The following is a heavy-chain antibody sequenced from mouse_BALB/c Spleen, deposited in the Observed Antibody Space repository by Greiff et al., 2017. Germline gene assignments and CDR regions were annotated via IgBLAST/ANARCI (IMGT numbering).Heavy chain of an antibody. Sequence: VQLKQSGAELVRPGALVKLSCKASGFNIKDYYMHWVKQRPEQGLEWIGWIDPENGNTIYDPKFQGKASITADTSSNTAYLQLSSLTSEDTAVYYCARTGTGWFAYWGQGTLVTVSA. CDR1: GFNIKDYY. CDR3: ARTGTGWFAY. J-gene: IGHJ3*01. D-gene: IGHD4-1*01. V-gene: IGHV14-1*02. CDR2: IDPENGNT.